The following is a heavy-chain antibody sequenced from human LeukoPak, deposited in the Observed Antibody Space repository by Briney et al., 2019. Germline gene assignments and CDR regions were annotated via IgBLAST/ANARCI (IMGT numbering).Heavy chain of an antibody. CDR2: ISSSSSFI. CDR1: GFTFSTYS. D-gene: IGHD3-10*01. V-gene: IGHV3-21*01. Sequence: GGSLRLSCAASGFTFSTYSMNWVRQAPGKGLEWVSSISSSSSFIYYADSVKGRFTISRDNAKNSLYLQMNSLRAEDTAVYYCARGYFGSGNYVDYWGQGTLVTVSS. J-gene: IGHJ4*02. CDR3: ARGYFGSGNYVDY.